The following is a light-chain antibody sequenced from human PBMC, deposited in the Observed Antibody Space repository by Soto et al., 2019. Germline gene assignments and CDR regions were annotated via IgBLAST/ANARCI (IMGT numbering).Light chain of an antibody. V-gene: IGLV1-40*01. CDR3: QSYDSSLSAYV. Sequence: QSVLTQPPSVSGDPGQRVTISCTGGSSNIGAGSDVNWYQHVPGTAPKLLIYVNDIRPSGVPDRFSGSKSGTSASLAITGLQAEDEAEYYCQSYDSSLSAYVFGTGTKLTVL. CDR1: SSNIGAGSD. J-gene: IGLJ1*01. CDR2: VND.